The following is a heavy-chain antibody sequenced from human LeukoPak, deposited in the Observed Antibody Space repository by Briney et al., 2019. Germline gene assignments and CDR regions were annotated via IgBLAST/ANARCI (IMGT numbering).Heavy chain of an antibody. CDR2: ISSSSSTI. D-gene: IGHD2-2*02. J-gene: IGHJ6*03. CDR1: GFTFSSYS. V-gene: IGHV3-48*01. CDR3: ARHLAAAIPGYYYTDV. Sequence: GGSLRLSCAASGFTFSSYSMNWVRQAPGKGLEWVSYISSSSSTIYYADSVKGRFTISRDNAKNSLYLQMNSLRAEDTAVYYCARHLAAAIPGYYYTDVWGKGTTVTVSS.